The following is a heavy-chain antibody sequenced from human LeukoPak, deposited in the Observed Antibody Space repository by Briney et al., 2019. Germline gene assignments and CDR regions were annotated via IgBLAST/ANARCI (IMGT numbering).Heavy chain of an antibody. V-gene: IGHV3-30*03. CDR2: ISYDGSSK. D-gene: IGHD1-1*01. Sequence: PGGSLRLSCAASGFTFSSYGMHWVRQAPGKGLEWVAVISYDGSSKYYADSVKGRFTISRDNSKNTLYLQMNSLRAEDTAVYYCATHPRLERHPLLDYWGQGTLVTVSS. CDR1: GFTFSSYG. CDR3: ATHPRLERHPLLDY. J-gene: IGHJ4*02.